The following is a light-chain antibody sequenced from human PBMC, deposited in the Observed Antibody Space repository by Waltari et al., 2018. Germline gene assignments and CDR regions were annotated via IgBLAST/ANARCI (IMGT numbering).Light chain of an antibody. V-gene: IGKV3-11*01. Sequence: EFVLTQSPATMSLSPGERATLSCRASQRVSNSLAWYQQKPCQAPRLLIYDTSNRATVIPARFSCSGSRTDVTLTISSLEPEDFAVYYCQQRGNWPLSIAFGQGTRLEIK. CDR2: DTS. CDR1: QRVSNS. J-gene: IGKJ5*01. CDR3: QQRGNWPLSIA.